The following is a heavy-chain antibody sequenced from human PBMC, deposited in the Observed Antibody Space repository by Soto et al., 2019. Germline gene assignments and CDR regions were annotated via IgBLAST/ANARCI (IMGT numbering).Heavy chain of an antibody. CDR1: GFTFTRYS. V-gene: IGHV3-21*06. J-gene: IGHJ4*02. CDR3: ARESEDLTSNFDY. CDR2: ISSTTNYI. Sequence: GGSLRLSCAASGFTFTRYSMNWVRQAPGKGLEWVSSISSTTNYIYYGDSMKGRFTISRDNAKNSLYLEMNSLRAEDTAVYYYARESEDLTSNFDYWGQGTLVTV.